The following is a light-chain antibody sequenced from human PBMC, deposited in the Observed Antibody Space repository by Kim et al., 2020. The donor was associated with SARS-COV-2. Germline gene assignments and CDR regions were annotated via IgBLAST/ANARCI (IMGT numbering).Light chain of an antibody. CDR2: DAS. Sequence: ETVLTQSPATLSLAPGERATLSCRASQSVSTYVAWYQQKVGQAPRLLIYDASNRATGIPARFSGSGSETDFTLTISNLEPEDFAVYYCQQRRNWPLTFGPGTKLEI. CDR1: QSVSTY. J-gene: IGKJ2*01. V-gene: IGKV3-11*01. CDR3: QQRRNWPLT.